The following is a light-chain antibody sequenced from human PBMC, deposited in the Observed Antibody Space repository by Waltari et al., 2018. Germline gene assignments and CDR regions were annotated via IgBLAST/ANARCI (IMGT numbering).Light chain of an antibody. Sequence: QSALTQPASVSGSPGQSITISCTGTSSDVGSYKLVSWYQQHPGKAPKLMIYEGMKRPSGVSNRFSGSKAGNTASLTISGLQAEDEADYYCCSYAGSSTSWVFGGGTKLTVL. J-gene: IGLJ3*02. CDR1: SSDVGSYKL. CDR2: EGM. V-gene: IGLV2-23*01. CDR3: CSYAGSSTSWV.